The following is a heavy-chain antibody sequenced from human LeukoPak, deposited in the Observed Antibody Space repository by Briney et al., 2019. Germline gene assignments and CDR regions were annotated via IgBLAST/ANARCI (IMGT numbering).Heavy chain of an antibody. CDR2: ISSSSSYI. Sequence: GGSLRLSCAASGFTFSSYSMNWVRQAPGKGLEWVSSISSSSSYIYYADSVKGRFTISRDNAKNSLYLQMNSLRAEDTAVYYCARCRHYGSGSYDYWGQGTLVTVSS. J-gene: IGHJ4*02. CDR3: ARCRHYGSGSYDY. CDR1: GFTFSSYS. D-gene: IGHD3-10*01. V-gene: IGHV3-21*01.